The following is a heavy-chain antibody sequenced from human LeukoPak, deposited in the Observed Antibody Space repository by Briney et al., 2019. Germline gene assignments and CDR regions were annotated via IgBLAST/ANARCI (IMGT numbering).Heavy chain of an antibody. CDR1: AYTFTGYY. D-gene: IGHD3-10*01. J-gene: IGHJ4*02. V-gene: IGHV1-2*02. CDR2: INPNSGDT. Sequence: ASVKVSCKASAYTFTGYYMHWVRQAPGQGLEWMGWINPNSGDTHYAEKFQGRVTMTRDTSISTAYMELSRLWSDDTAVYYCARAYGSGSYSDQYYFDYWGQGTLVTVSS. CDR3: ARAYGSGSYSDQYYFDY.